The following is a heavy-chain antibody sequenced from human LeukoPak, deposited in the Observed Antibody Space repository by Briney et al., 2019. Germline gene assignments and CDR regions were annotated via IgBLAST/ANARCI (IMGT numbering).Heavy chain of an antibody. J-gene: IGHJ3*02. CDR1: GFTFSSYS. V-gene: IGHV3-21*06. CDR2: ISSNSLYT. D-gene: IGHD6-6*01. CDR3: ARDYLYSSYDAFDI. Sequence: VGSLRLSCTASGFTFSSYSMNWVRQAPGEGLWWVSSISSNSLYTNSADSLKGRFTISRDNAKISLHLQMNSLGAEDTAVYYCARDYLYSSYDAFDIWGQGTMLTVSS.